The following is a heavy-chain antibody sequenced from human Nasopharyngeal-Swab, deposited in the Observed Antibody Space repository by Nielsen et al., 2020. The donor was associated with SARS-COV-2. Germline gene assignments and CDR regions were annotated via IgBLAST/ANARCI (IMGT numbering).Heavy chain of an antibody. J-gene: IGHJ4*02. CDR2: IVGSGDISGSGGNT. CDR3: AKDLRGPYFF. V-gene: IGHV3-23*01. D-gene: IGHD2/OR15-2a*01. CDR1: GSSFRTYG. Sequence: GGSLRLSCVASGSSFRTYGMSWVRQAPGKGLEWVAAIVGSGDISGSGGNTYYADSVKGRFAISRDNSKNTLSLQMNSLRAEDTAVYFCAKDLRGPYFFWVQGTLVTVSS.